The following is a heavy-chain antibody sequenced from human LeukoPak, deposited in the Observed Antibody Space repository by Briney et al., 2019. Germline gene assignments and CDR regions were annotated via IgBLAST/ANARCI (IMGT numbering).Heavy chain of an antibody. V-gene: IGHV3-23*01. CDR1: GFTFSNYA. D-gene: IGHD4-17*01. Sequence: GGSLSLSCAVSGFTFSNYAMTWVRQAPGRGLEWVSSIRGSGGGTDYADSVRGRFTISRDNSLNTLYLQMNSLRAGDTAVYYCSRDPNGDYVGAFDFQRWGQGTLVTVSS. J-gene: IGHJ1*01. CDR3: SRDPNGDYVGAFDFQR. CDR2: IRGSGGGT.